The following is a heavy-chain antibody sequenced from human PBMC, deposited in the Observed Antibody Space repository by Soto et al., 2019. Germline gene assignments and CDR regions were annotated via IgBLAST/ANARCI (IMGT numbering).Heavy chain of an antibody. D-gene: IGHD4-17*01. V-gene: IGHV3-30-3*01. J-gene: IGHJ4*02. CDR1: GFTFSSYA. CDR3: ARGKDYGDYLY. Sequence: QVQLVESGGGVVQPGRSLRLSCAASGFTFSSYAMHWVRRAPGKGLEWVAVISYDGSNKYYADSVKGRFTISRDNSKNTLYLQMNSLRAEDTAVYYCARGKDYGDYLYWGQGTLVTVSS. CDR2: ISYDGSNK.